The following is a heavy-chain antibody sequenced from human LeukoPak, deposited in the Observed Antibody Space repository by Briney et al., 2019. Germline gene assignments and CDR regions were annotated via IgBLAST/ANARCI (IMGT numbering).Heavy chain of an antibody. V-gene: IGHV5-51*01. Sequence: GESLKISCKGSGYSFTSYWIGWVRQMPGKGLEWMGIIYPGDSDTRYSPSFQGQVTISADKSISTAYLQWSSLKASDTAMYYCARRGDSSSWYWYFDYWGQGTLVTVSS. CDR3: ARRGDSSSWYWYFDY. CDR2: IYPGDSDT. J-gene: IGHJ4*02. CDR1: GYSFTSYW. D-gene: IGHD6-13*01.